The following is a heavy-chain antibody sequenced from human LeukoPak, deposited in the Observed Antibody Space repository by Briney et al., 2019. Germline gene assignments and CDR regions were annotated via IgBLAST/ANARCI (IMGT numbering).Heavy chain of an antibody. Sequence: SQTLSLTCSVSGGSISSDNYHGTWIRQPAGKGLEWIGRDISCGTSNYHPSRKIRVTIIVDTSKNLFSLEWTVVTAVGTALHYCARGGWFGELFFDHWGQGILVTVSS. J-gene: IGHJ4*02. V-gene: IGHV4-61*02. CDR1: GGSISSDNYH. D-gene: IGHD3-10*01. CDR3: ARGGWFGELFFDH. CDR2: DISCGTS.